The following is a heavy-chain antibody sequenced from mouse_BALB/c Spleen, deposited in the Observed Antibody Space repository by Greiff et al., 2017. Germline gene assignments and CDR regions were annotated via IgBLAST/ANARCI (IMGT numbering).Heavy chain of an antibody. CDR2: IDPANGNT. CDR3: DYDAMDY. Sequence: QLQQSGAELVKPGASVKLSCTASGFNIKDTYMHWVKQRPEQGLEWIGRIDPANGNTKYDPKFQGKATITADTSSNTAYLQLSRLTSEDTAVYYCDYDAMDYWGQGTSVTVSS. J-gene: IGHJ4*01. CDR1: GFNIKDTY. V-gene: IGHV14-3*02.